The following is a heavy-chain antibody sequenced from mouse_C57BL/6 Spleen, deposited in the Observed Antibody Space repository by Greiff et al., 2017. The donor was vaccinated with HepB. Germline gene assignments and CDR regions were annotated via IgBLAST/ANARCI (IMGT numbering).Heavy chain of an antibody. Sequence: DVHLVESGGGLVKPGGSLKLSCAASGFTFSDYGMHWVRQAPEKGLEWVAYISSGSSTIYYADTVKGRFTISRDNAKNTLFLQMTSLRSEDTAMYYCASRDVLYAMDYWGQGTSVTVSS. D-gene: IGHD3-1*01. CDR1: GFTFSDYG. CDR2: ISSGSSTI. CDR3: ASRDVLYAMDY. J-gene: IGHJ4*01. V-gene: IGHV5-17*01.